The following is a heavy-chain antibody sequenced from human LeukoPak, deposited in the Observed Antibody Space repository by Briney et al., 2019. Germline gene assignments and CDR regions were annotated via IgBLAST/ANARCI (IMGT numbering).Heavy chain of an antibody. CDR2: IYYSGST. CDR3: ARLKGYLGDV. CDR1: GGSISSSSYY. J-gene: IGHJ6*04. V-gene: IGHV4-39*01. D-gene: IGHD2-15*01. Sequence: SETLSLTCTVSGGSISSSSYYWGWIRQPPGKGLEWIGSIYYSGSTYYNPSLKSRVTISVDTSKNQFSLKLSSVTAADTAVYYCARLKGYLGDVWGKGTTVTISS.